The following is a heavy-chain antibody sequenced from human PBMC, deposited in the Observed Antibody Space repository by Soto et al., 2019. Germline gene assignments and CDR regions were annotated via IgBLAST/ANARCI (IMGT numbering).Heavy chain of an antibody. Sequence: QVQLQESGPGLVKPSGTLSLTCAVSGGSISSSNWWSWVRQPPGKGLEWIGEIYHSGSTNYNPSLKSRVTISVDKSKNQFSLQLSSVTAADTNVYDCARYLVYSSSCYLSDARYYYYGMDVWGQATTVTVSS. D-gene: IGHD6-13*01. CDR1: GGSISSSNW. V-gene: IGHV4-4*02. CDR3: ARYLVYSSSCYLSDARYYYYGMDV. J-gene: IGHJ6*02. CDR2: IYHSGST.